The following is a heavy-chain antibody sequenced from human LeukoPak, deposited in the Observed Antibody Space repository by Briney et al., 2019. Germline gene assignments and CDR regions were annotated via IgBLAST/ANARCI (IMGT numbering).Heavy chain of an antibody. Sequence: GGSQRLSCAASGFTFSDDYMTWIRQAPGKGLEWVSYISNSDGTTYYADFVRGRFTISRDNAKKSLYLQMNSLTVEDTAVYYCARGGSYSCLDYWGQGTLVTVSS. CDR3: ARGGSYSCLDY. CDR2: ISNSDGTT. CDR1: GFTFSDDY. D-gene: IGHD3-10*01. J-gene: IGHJ4*02. V-gene: IGHV3-11*04.